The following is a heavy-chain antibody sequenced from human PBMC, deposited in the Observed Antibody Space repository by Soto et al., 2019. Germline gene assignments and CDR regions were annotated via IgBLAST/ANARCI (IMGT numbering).Heavy chain of an antibody. J-gene: IGHJ4*02. V-gene: IGHV2-70*01. CDR3: ARDRYDSGTYDLDY. Sequence: ASGPTLVNPTQTLTLTCTFSGFSLSTSGMCVSWIRQPPGKALEWLALIDWDDDKYYSTSLKTRLAISKDTYKDQVVLTMTNMDPVDTATYYCARDRYDSGTYDLDYWGQGALVTVSS. CDR1: GFSLSTSGMC. D-gene: IGHD3-10*01. CDR2: IDWDDDK.